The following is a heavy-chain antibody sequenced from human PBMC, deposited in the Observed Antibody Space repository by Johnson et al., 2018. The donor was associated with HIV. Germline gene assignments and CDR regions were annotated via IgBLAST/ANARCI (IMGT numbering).Heavy chain of an antibody. CDR2: ISYDGSNK. V-gene: IGHV3-30-3*01. CDR3: AREGEGGAFDI. Sequence: QVQLVESGGGVVQPGGSLRLSCAASGFTFSSYAMHWVRQAPGKGLEWVAVISYDGSNKYYADSVKGRFTISRDNSKNTLYLQMNSLRAEDTAVYYCAREGEGGAFDIWGQGTMVTVSS. CDR1: GFTFSSYA. J-gene: IGHJ3*02. D-gene: IGHD3-16*01.